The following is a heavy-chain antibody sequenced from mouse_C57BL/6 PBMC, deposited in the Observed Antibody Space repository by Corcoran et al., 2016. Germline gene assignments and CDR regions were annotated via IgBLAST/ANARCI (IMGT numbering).Heavy chain of an antibody. CDR1: GYTFTDYY. D-gene: IGHD4-1*01. CDR3: ARDEGTGRARDY. Sequence: VQLKQSRPELVKPGASVKISCKASGYTFTDYYINWVKQSHGKSLEWNRDINPNNGGTSYNQKFKGKATLTVEKSSSTAYMELRSLTSEDSAGYYCARDEGTGRARDYWGQGTSVTVSS. J-gene: IGHJ4*01. V-gene: IGHV1-26*01. CDR2: INPNNGGT.